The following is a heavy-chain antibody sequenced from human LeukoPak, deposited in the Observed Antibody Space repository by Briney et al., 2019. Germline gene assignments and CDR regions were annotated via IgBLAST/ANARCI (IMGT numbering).Heavy chain of an antibody. CDR1: GFTFSTFV. CDR3: AKVNNYDDY. CDR2: ISPDGNNE. V-gene: IGHV3-30*18. D-gene: IGHD1/OR15-1a*01. J-gene: IGHJ4*02. Sequence: PGRSLRLSCAASGFTFSTFVIHWVRQAPGKGLEWEAAISPDGNNEYYIDSVKGRFTVSRDNSKNMIYLQMNSLRGEDSAVYYCAKVNNYDDYWGQGTLVTVSS.